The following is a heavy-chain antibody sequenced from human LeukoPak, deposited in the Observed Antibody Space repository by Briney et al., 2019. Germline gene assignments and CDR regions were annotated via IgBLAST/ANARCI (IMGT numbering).Heavy chain of an antibody. D-gene: IGHD6-13*01. CDR1: GFTFSSYE. J-gene: IGHJ3*02. V-gene: IGHV3-48*03. CDR3: AKGGSSSWYKTDDAFDI. Sequence: GGSLRLSCAASGFTFSSYEMNWVRQAPGKGLEWVSYISSSGSTIYYADSVKGRFTISRDNAKNSLYLQMNSLRAEDVALYYCAKGGSSSWYKTDDAFDIWGQGTMVTVSS. CDR2: ISSSGSTI.